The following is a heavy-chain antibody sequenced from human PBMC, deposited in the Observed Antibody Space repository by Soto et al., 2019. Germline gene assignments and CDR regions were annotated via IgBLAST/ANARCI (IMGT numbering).Heavy chain of an antibody. Sequence: QVQLVQSGAEVKKPGSSVKVSCKASGGTFSSYAISWVRQAPGQGLEWMGGITPIFGTANYAQKFQGRVKITADESTSTAYMELNSLRSEDTAVYYCAREVVLVPAAMPGDVDYYYYGMDVWGQGTTVTVSS. CDR2: ITPIFGTA. D-gene: IGHD2-2*01. CDR1: GGTFSSYA. V-gene: IGHV1-69*12. CDR3: AREVVLVPAAMPGDVDYYYYGMDV. J-gene: IGHJ6*02.